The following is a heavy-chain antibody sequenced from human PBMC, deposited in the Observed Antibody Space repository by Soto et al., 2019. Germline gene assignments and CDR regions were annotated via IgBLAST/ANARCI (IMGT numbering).Heavy chain of an antibody. V-gene: IGHV3-11*04. Sequence: QVQLVESGGGLVKPGGSLRLSCAASGFTFSDYYMSWIRQAPGKGLEWVSYISSSGSTIYYADSVQGRFTIARDNAKNALLMQTKSPRAETTAVYYCARSSLYYESSGYPDYLDQGALVTVSS. CDR2: ISSSGSTI. CDR3: ARSSLYYESSGYPDY. D-gene: IGHD3-22*01. J-gene: IGHJ4*02. CDR1: GFTFSDYY.